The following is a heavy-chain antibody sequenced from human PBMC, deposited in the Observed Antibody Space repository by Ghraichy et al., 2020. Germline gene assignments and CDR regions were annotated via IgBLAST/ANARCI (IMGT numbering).Heavy chain of an antibody. CDR1: GGSISSFY. V-gene: IGHV4-4*07. J-gene: IGHJ4*02. CDR3: AGRDSSGWYTVDY. D-gene: IGHD6-19*01. CDR2: IYSSGST. Sequence: GSLRLSCTVSGGSISSFYWSWIRQPAGKALEWIGRIYSSGSTNYNPSFQSRVTMSVDTSKNQFSLKLNSVTAADTAVYYCAGRDSSGWYTVDYWGQGTLVTVSS.